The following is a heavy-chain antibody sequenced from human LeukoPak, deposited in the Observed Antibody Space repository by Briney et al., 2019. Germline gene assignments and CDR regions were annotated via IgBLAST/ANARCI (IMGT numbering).Heavy chain of an antibody. CDR2: INHSGST. J-gene: IGHJ6*03. CDR1: GGSFSGYY. V-gene: IGHV4-34*01. Sequence: PSETLPLTCAAYGGSFSGYYWSWIRQPPGKGLEWIGEINHSGSTNYNPSLKSRVTISVDTSKNQFSLKLSSVTAADTAVYYCARGIKRYYDFWSGYYTGSYYYYYMDVWGKGTTVTVSS. D-gene: IGHD3-3*01. CDR3: ARGIKRYYDFWSGYYTGSYYYYYMDV.